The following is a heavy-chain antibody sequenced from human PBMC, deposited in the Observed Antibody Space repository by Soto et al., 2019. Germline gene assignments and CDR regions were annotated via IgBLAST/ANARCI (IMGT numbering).Heavy chain of an antibody. CDR3: ARERRASNFLPRWFDP. CDR1: GGSFSSYH. Sequence: ASETLSLTCVVSGGSFSSYHCAWIRQTPVKGLGWIGEIDENGSATYNPSLQGRVTLSLDTPKNQLSLSLTSVTTADTAVYYCARERRASNFLPRWFDPWGQGTLVTVSS. CDR2: IDENGSA. V-gene: IGHV4-34*01. J-gene: IGHJ5*02.